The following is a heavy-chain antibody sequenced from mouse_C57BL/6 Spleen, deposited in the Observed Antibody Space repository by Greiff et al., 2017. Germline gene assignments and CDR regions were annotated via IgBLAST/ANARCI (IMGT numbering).Heavy chain of an antibody. CDR1: GYTFTSYW. J-gene: IGHJ2*01. D-gene: IGHD2-4*01. CDR3: ARREDYVDFDY. Sequence: VQLQQSGAELVKPGASVKLSCKASGYTFTSYWMQWVKQRPGQGLEWIGEIDPSDSYTNYNQKFKGKATLTVDTSSSTAYMQLSSLTSEDSAVYYCARREDYVDFDYWGQGTTLTVSS. CDR2: IDPSDSYT. V-gene: IGHV1-50*01.